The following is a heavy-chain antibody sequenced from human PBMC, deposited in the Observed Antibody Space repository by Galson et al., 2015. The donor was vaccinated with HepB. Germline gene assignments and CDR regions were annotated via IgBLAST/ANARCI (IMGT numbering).Heavy chain of an antibody. Sequence: SCKASGYTFTMYAMHWVRQAPGQRPEWMGWINVGNGNTKYSQKFRGRVTITRDTSASTAYMELGSLKSEDTAVYYCARSGRFGIAAADHGLYWGQGTLVTVSS. CDR1: GYTFTMYA. V-gene: IGHV1-3*01. D-gene: IGHD6-13*01. J-gene: IGHJ4*02. CDR3: ARSGRFGIAAADHGLY. CDR2: INVGNGNT.